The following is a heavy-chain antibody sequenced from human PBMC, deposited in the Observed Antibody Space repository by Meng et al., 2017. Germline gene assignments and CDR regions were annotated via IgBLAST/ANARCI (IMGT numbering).Heavy chain of an antibody. Sequence: QGQVAKPGDVGTKPGAPVKVSCKAYGYTFTRDCISWGRKAPGQGLGWMGRIRDYNGNTIYAQKVQGRVTMTTDTSTSTAYMELRSLRSDDTAVYYCAQTTVTTYSEYFQHWGQGTLVTVSS. J-gene: IGHJ1*01. V-gene: IGHV1-18*01. CDR1: GYTFTRDC. CDR3: AQTTVTTYSEYFQH. D-gene: IGHD4-11*01. CDR2: IRDYNGNT.